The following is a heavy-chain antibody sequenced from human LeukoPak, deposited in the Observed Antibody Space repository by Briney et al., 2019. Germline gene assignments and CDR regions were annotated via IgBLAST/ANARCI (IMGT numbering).Heavy chain of an antibody. D-gene: IGHD3-10*01. J-gene: IGHJ4*02. CDR2: ISGTGSIT. Sequence: SGGSLRLSCAASGFAFSDYAMSWVRQAPGKGLEWVSVISGTGSITYYADFVKGRFTISRDNSKNTLYLQMNSLRAEDTAVYYCAKDRARGSGSYVVLHFDYWGQGTLVTVSS. CDR1: GFAFSDYA. V-gene: IGHV3-23*01. CDR3: AKDRARGSGSYVVLHFDY.